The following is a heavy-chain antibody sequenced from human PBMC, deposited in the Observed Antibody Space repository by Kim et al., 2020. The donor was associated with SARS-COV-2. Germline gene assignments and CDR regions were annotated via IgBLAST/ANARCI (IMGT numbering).Heavy chain of an antibody. J-gene: IGHJ4*02. CDR3: ARDRNDLLDY. V-gene: IGHV6-1*01. D-gene: IGHD1-1*01. Sequence: YYDYAVSVKNRITINPDTSKNQFSLQLNSVTPEDTAVYYCARDRNDLLDYWGQGTLVTVSS. CDR2: YY.